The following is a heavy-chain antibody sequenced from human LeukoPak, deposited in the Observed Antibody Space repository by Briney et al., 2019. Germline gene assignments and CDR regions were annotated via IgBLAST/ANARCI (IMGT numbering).Heavy chain of an antibody. D-gene: IGHD2-15*01. V-gene: IGHV4-4*02. CDR2: IHHSGST. Sequence: PSGTLSLTCAVSGGSISSNNWWNWVRQPPGKGLEWIGEIHHSGSTNYNPSLKSRVTISVDTSKNQFSLKLSSVTAADTAVYYCARHKRSGGSCYDYWGQGTLVTVSS. J-gene: IGHJ4*02. CDR1: GGSISSNNW. CDR3: ARHKRSGGSCYDY.